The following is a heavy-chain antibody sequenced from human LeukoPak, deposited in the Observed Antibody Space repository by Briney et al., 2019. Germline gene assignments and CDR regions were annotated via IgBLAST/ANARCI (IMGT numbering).Heavy chain of an antibody. Sequence: SETLSLTCSVSGGPISDTDHYWGWIRQPPGKGLEWIASIDYRGKIYQKPSLKSRVTISMDTSKSHFSLQLSSVTAADTAVYYCASSSQEYYDILTGFHDWGQGTLVVVSS. CDR1: GGPISDTDHY. CDR2: IDYRGKI. V-gene: IGHV4-39*07. CDR3: ASSSQEYYDILTGFHD. D-gene: IGHD3-9*01. J-gene: IGHJ1*01.